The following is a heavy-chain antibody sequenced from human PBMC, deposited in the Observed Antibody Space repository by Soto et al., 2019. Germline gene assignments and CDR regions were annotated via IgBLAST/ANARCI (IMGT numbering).Heavy chain of an antibody. D-gene: IGHD7-27*01. CDR1: GYTFNAYS. CDR2: INPSGDST. Sequence: QVQLVQSGSEVKRPGTSVKVSCKAAGYTFNAYSMHWVRQAPGQGLEWMGMINPSGDSTTYAQNFQGRVTMTRDTSTTTVYMVLSGLRSEDTAVYYCARDWALDYWGQGTLVTVSS. CDR3: ARDWALDY. J-gene: IGHJ4*02. V-gene: IGHV1-46*02.